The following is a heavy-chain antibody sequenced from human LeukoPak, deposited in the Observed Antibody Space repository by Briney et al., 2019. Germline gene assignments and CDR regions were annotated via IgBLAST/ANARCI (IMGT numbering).Heavy chain of an antibody. CDR1: GFTFSSYG. CDR3: AKFGPVSGSPADFDF. J-gene: IGHJ3*01. D-gene: IGHD1-26*01. V-gene: IGHV3-30*18. Sequence: PGGSLRLSCAASGFTFSSYGMHWVRQPPGKGLEWGAVILYDGSNKYYTDSVKGRFTISRDNSKNMLYLQMNSLRAEDTALYYCAKFGPVSGSPADFDFWGQGTMVTVSS. CDR2: ILYDGSNK.